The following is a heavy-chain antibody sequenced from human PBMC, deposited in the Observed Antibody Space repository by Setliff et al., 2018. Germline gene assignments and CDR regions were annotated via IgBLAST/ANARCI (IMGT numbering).Heavy chain of an antibody. D-gene: IGHD3-10*01. CDR2: VTGGGDST. V-gene: IGHV3-23*01. Sequence: GGSLRLSCAASGLTFTSKWMHWVRQAPGKGLEWVSTVTGGGDSTFYADSVKGRFTVSRDNRKNTVYLQMNSVRADDTALYYCARDPSPGGQLLPDLWGQGTLVTVSS. J-gene: IGHJ5*02. CDR3: ARDPSPGGQLLPDL. CDR1: GLTFTSKW.